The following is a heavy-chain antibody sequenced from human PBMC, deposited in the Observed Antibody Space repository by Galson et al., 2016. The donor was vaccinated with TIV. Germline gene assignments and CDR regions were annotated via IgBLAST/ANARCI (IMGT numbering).Heavy chain of an antibody. D-gene: IGHD5-12*01. J-gene: IGHJ4*02. V-gene: IGHV4-39*07. Sequence: LTCDISGGSNTTRSYCWGWIRQPPGKGLEWLGSFYNGGTYYNPSLKSRLTLSVDTSKNQFSLRLRSVTAAETAVYYCARVTPGDSGYGFRGRMKAVDYWARESWSPSLQ. CDR2: FYNGGT. CDR3: ARVTPGDSGYGFRGRMKAVDY. CDR1: GGSNTTRSYC.